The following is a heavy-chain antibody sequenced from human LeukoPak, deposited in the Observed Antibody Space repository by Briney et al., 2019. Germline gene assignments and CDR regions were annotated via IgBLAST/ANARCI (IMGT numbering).Heavy chain of an antibody. V-gene: IGHV3-7*01. D-gene: IGHD3-22*01. CDR2: INQVGSSK. CDR3: ARDLYDSSGFANY. J-gene: IGHJ4*02. Sequence: RGSLSISCAASGFTFTTYWMGWVRQAPGKGPEWVANINQVGSSKYFVDSVKGRFIISRDNAKNSLYLQMNSLRDEDTAVYYCARDLYDSSGFANYWGQGTLVTVSS. CDR1: GFTFTTYW.